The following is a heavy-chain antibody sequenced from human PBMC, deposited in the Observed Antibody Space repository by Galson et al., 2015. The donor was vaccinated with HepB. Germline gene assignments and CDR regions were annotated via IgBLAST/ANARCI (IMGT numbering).Heavy chain of an antibody. CDR3: ARAAHSYSSHDS. J-gene: IGHJ4*02. D-gene: IGHD6-13*01. V-gene: IGHV3-66*01. CDR1: GFSITTNH. Sequence: SLRLSCAASGFSITTNHMNWVRQAPGKGLEWVSVLYPTGSAKIADSVKGRLTISRDNTKNTLYLQTSNLRADDTTVYYCARAAHSYSSHDSWGQGTLVTVSS. CDR2: LYPTGSA.